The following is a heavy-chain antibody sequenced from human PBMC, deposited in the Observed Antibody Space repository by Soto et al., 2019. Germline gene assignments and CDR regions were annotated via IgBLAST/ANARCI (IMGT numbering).Heavy chain of an antibody. D-gene: IGHD3-9*01. CDR1: GCTFSSYA. CDR3: AITYYDILTGPSYSYYGMEV. Sequence: ASVKVSCKASGCTFSSYAISWVRQAPGQGLEWMGGINPILGTANYAQKFQGRVKITADKSTSTAYMELSSLRSEDTAVYYCAITYYDILTGPSYSYYGMEVWGQGTTVIVSS. J-gene: IGHJ6*01. V-gene: IGHV1-69*06. CDR2: INPILGTA.